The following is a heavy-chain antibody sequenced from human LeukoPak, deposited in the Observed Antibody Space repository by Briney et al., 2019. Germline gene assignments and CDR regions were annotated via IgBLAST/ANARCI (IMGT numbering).Heavy chain of an antibody. CDR1: XVTVSSNY. CDR2: IYSGGST. CDR3: AREAGRSDAFDI. V-gene: IGHV3-53*01. J-gene: IGHJ3*02. Sequence: RXSCXXXXVTVSSNYMSWGRQAPGKGLECVSVIYSGGSTYYADSVKGRFTISRDNSKNTLCLQMNSLRAEDTAVYCCAREAGRSDAFDIWGQGTMVTVSS.